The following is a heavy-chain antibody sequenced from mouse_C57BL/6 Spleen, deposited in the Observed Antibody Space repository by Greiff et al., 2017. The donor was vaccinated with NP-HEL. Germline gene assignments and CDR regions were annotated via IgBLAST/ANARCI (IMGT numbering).Heavy chain of an antibody. Sequence: EVKVEESGGGLVKPGGSLKLSCAASGFTFSDYGMHWVRQAPEKGLEWVAYISSGSSTIYYADTVKGRFTISRDNAKNTLFLQMTSLRSEDTAMYYCARDYLGAMDYWGQGTSVTVSS. V-gene: IGHV5-17*01. CDR3: ARDYLGAMDY. CDR2: ISSGSSTI. J-gene: IGHJ4*01. D-gene: IGHD5-5*01. CDR1: GFTFSDYG.